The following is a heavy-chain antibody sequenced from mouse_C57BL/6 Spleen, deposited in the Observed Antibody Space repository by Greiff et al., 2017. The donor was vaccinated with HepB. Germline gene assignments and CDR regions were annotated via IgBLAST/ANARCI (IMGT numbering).Heavy chain of an antibody. Sequence: LQESGAELARPGASVKLSCKASGYTFTSYGISWVKQRTGQGLEWIGEIYPRSGNTYYNEKFKGKATLTADKSSSTAYMELRSLTSEDSAVYFCAREDSSGRYYFDYWGQGTTLTVSS. V-gene: IGHV1-81*01. CDR3: AREDSSGRYYFDY. J-gene: IGHJ2*01. D-gene: IGHD3-2*02. CDR2: IYPRSGNT. CDR1: GYTFTSYG.